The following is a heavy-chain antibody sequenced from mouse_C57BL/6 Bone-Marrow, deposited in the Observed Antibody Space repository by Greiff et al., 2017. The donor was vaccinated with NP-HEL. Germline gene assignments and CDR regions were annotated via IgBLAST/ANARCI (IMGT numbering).Heavy chain of an antibody. CDR1: GFNIKDYY. J-gene: IGHJ3*01. CDR3: TTFDYDVEVAD. CDR2: IDPENGDT. V-gene: IGHV14-4*01. Sequence: VQLQQSGAELVRPGASVKLSCTASGFNIKDYYMHWVKQRPEQGLEWIGWIDPENGDTEYAAKFQGKATITADTSSNTAYLQLSSLTSEDTAVYYCTTFDYDVEVADGGQGTLVTVSA. D-gene: IGHD2-4*01.